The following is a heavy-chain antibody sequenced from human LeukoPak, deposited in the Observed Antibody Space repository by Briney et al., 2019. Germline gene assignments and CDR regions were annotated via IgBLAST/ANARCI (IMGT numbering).Heavy chain of an antibody. V-gene: IGHV4-31*03. CDR1: GGSISSGDYY. Sequence: SQTLSLTCTVSGGSISSGDYYWSWIRQHPGKGLKWIGYIYYSGSTYYNPSLKSRATISLDTSKKQFSLKLSSVTAADTAVYYCARAYLELRAAYYYGMDVWGQGTTVTVSS. J-gene: IGHJ6*02. CDR2: IYYSGST. D-gene: IGHD1-7*01. CDR3: ARAYLELRAAYYYGMDV.